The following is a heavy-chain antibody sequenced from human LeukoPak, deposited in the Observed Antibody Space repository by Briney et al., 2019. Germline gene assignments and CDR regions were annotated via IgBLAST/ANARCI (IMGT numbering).Heavy chain of an antibody. CDR1: GFNFSSYA. D-gene: IGHD3-10*01. J-gene: IGHJ4*02. Sequence: GRSLRLSCAASGFNFSSYAMHWVRQAPGKGLEWVAVISYDGSNKYYADSVKGRFTISRDNSKNTLYLQMNSLRAEDTAVYYCARDQDGSGSYYRSGHHYWGQGTLVTVSS. CDR3: ARDQDGSGSYYRSGHHY. V-gene: IGHV3-30-3*01. CDR2: ISYDGSNK.